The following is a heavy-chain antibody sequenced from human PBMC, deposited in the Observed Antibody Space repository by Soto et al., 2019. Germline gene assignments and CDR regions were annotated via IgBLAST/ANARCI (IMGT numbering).Heavy chain of an antibody. Sequence: SETLSLTCTVSGGYISSYYWSWIRQPPGKGLEWIGYIYYSGSTNYNPSLKSRVTISVDTSKNQFSLKLSSVTAADTAVYYCARGYYGSGASYGLYNWFDPWGQGTLVTVSS. V-gene: IGHV4-59*12. CDR2: IYYSGST. J-gene: IGHJ5*02. CDR3: ARGYYGSGASYGLYNWFDP. D-gene: IGHD3-10*01. CDR1: GGYISSYY.